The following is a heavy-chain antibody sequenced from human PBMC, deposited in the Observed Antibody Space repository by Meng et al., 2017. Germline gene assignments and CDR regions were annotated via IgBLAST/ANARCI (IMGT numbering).Heavy chain of an antibody. Sequence: SLKISCAASGFTFDDYAMHWVRQAPGKGLEWVSGISWNSGSIGYADSVKGRFTISRDNAKNSLYLQMNSLRAEDTAVYYCARDRLWFGELSGFDYWGQGTLVTVSS. V-gene: IGHV3-9*01. J-gene: IGHJ4*02. D-gene: IGHD3-10*01. CDR3: ARDRLWFGELSGFDY. CDR1: GFTFDDYA. CDR2: ISWNSGSI.